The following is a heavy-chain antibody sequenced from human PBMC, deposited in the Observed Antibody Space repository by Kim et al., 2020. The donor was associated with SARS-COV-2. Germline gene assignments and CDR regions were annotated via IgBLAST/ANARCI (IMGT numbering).Heavy chain of an antibody. Sequence: GGSLRRSCAASGFTFSGYGMHWVRQAPGKGLEWVSGIWCDGSNKYYADSVKGRFTISRDNSKNTLYLQMNSLRAEDTAVYYCARDLIPKRITLYFYYGIDVSGQGTTVSASS. J-gene: IGHJ6*02. V-gene: IGHV3-33*01. D-gene: IGHD2-15*01. CDR3: ARDLIPKRITLYFYYGIDV. CDR2: IWCDGSNK. CDR1: GFTFSGYG.